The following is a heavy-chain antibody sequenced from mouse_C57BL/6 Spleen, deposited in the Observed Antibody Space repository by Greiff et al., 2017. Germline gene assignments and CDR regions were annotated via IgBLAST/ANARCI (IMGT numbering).Heavy chain of an antibody. CDR2: IYPGSGST. Sequence: QVQLQQPGAELVKPGASVKMSCKASGYTFTSYWITWVKQRPGQGLEWIGDIYPGSGSTNYNEKFKSKATLTVDTSSSTAYMQLSSLTSEDSAVYYCARGAIYDGYSFAYWGQGTLVTVSA. V-gene: IGHV1-55*01. D-gene: IGHD2-3*01. J-gene: IGHJ3*01. CDR1: GYTFTSYW. CDR3: ARGAIYDGYSFAY.